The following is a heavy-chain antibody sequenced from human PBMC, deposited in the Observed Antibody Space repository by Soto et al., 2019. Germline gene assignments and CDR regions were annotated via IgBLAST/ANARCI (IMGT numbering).Heavy chain of an antibody. J-gene: IGHJ3*02. Sequence: EVQLVESGGGLVQPGGSLRLSCAASGFTFITYGMNWVRQAPGKGLEWVSYIGRSSSPIYYADSVKGRFTISRDNAQNSRSLQMNDLRDEDTAVYYCARDDYDSHHAFAIWGQGTMVTVSS. D-gene: IGHD3-10*01. CDR3: ARDDYDSHHAFAI. CDR2: IGRSSSPI. V-gene: IGHV3-48*02. CDR1: GFTFITYG.